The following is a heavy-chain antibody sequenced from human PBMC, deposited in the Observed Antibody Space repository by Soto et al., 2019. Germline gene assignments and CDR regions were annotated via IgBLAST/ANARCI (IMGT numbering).Heavy chain of an antibody. D-gene: IGHD3-10*01. J-gene: IGHJ4*01. CDR3: ARGHYFGSGSTD. CDR1: GDFISGGCFS. CDR2: IYPSGTS. V-gene: IGHV4-30-2*06. Sequence: SETLSLTCAVSGDFISGGCFSWNWIRQSPGKGLEWIGYIYPSGTSYFNPSLKSRVSISLDKSRNQFSLRLSSMTAADTAVYYCARGHYFGSGSTDWGHGTLVTVSS.